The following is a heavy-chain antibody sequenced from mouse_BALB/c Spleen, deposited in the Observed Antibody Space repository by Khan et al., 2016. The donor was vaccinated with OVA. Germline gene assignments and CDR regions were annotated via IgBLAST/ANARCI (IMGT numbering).Heavy chain of an antibody. CDR3: ARRGLLWDFDY. D-gene: IGHD2-1*01. V-gene: IGHV1-7*01. J-gene: IGHJ2*01. Sequence: QVQLKQSGAELAKPGASVKMSCKASGYTFINYWILWVKQRPGQGLEWIGYINPSTGYTEYNQNLKKKATFTADKSSSTAYMQLSSLTSEDSAVYYCARRGLLWDFDYWGQGTTLTVSS. CDR2: INPSTGYT. CDR1: GYTFINYW.